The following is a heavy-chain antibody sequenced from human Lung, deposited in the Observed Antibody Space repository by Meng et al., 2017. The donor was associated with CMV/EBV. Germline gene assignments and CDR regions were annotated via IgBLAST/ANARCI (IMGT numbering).Heavy chain of an antibody. CDR1: GYSISSGYY. D-gene: IGHD2-8*01. CDR2: IYHSGST. J-gene: IGHJ3*02. CDR3: ARDGRYCTNGVCSYDAFDI. V-gene: IGHV4-38-2*02. Sequence: SETXSFTCTVPGYSISSGYYWGWIRQPPGKGLEWIGSIYHSGSTYYNPFLKSRVTISVDTSKNQFSLKLTSVTAADTAVYYCARDGRYCTNGVCSYDAFDIWXQGTMVTVSS.